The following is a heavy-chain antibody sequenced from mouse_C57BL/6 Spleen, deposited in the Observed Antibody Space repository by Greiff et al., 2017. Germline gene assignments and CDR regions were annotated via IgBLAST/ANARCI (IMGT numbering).Heavy chain of an antibody. J-gene: IGHJ2*01. V-gene: IGHV1-64*01. CDR3: AREGYDYSAFDY. D-gene: IGHD2-4*01. CDR2: IHPNSGST. Sequence: QVQLKQPGAELVKPGASVKLSCKASGYTFTSYWMHWVKQRPGQGLEWIGMIHPNSGSTNYNEKFKSKATLTVDKSSSTAYMQLSSLTSEDSAVYYCAREGYDYSAFDYWGQGTTLTVSS. CDR1: GYTFTSYW.